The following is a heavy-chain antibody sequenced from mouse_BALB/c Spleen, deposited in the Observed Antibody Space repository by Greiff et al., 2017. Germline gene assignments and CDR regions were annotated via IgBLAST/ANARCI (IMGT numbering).Heavy chain of an antibody. V-gene: IGHV2-9*02. D-gene: IGHD6-5*01. CDR1: GFSLTSYG. J-gene: IGHJ3*01. CDR3: AREPYAWFAY. CDR2: IWAGGST. Sequence: VQLVESGPGLVAPSQSLSITCTVSGFSLTSYGVHWVRQPPGKGLEWLGVIWAGGSTNYNSALMSRLSISKDNSKSQVFLKMNSLQTDDTAMYYCAREPYAWFAYWGQGTLVTVSA.